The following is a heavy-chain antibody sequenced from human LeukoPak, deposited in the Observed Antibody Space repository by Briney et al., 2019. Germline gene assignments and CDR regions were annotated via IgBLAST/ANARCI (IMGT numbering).Heavy chain of an antibody. CDR3: AKDSSGFRWSRIFDY. J-gene: IGHJ4*02. Sequence: GGSLRLPCATSGFSVSSNYMSWVRQAPGKGLEYVSVLYHDGGTYSADSVKGRFTISRDNSKNTLYLQMNSLRAEDTAVYYCAKDSSGFRWSRIFDYWGQGTLVTVSS. CDR1: GFSVSSNY. D-gene: IGHD6-19*01. CDR2: LYHDGGT. V-gene: IGHV3-53*05.